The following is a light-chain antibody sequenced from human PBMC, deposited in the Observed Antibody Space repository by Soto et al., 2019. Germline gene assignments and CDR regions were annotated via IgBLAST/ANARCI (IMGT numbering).Light chain of an antibody. J-gene: IGKJ4*01. CDR1: QSISDY. CDR3: QQRSYWPSD. V-gene: IGKV3-11*01. CDR2: DAS. Sequence: IVLTQSPDTLSLSPGETATLSCSASQSISDYLAWYQQKPGQAPRLLIYDASNRATGIPGRFSGSGSGTDFSLTISSLEAEDFAIYYCQQRSYWPSDFGGGTRVEIK.